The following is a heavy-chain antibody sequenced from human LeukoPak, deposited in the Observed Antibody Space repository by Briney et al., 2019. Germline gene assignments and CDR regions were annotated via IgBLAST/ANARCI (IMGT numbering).Heavy chain of an antibody. D-gene: IGHD4-17*01. CDR2: IKQDGSEK. CDR1: GFTFSGYW. V-gene: IGHV3-7*01. J-gene: IGHJ4*02. Sequence: GGSLRLSCAASGFTFSGYWMSWVRQAPGKGLEWVANIKQDGSEKYYVDSVKGRFTISRDNAKSSLYLQMNSLRAEDTAVYYCATHDYGDYGPFFDYWGQGTLVTVSS. CDR3: ATHDYGDYGPFFDY.